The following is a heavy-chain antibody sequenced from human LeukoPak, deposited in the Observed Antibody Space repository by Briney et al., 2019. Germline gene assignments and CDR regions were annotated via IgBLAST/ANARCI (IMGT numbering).Heavy chain of an antibody. CDR2: INHSGTT. V-gene: IGHV4-34*01. J-gene: IGHJ6*03. CDR3: ARDRFNYYAYYMDV. CDR1: GGSFSGYY. Sequence: SETLSLTCAVSGGSFSGYYRNWIRQTPGKGLEWIGEINHSGTTNYNPSLKSRVTLSIDMSKKQVSLKLSSVTAADTAVYYCARDRFNYYAYYMDVWGKGTTVTVSS. D-gene: IGHD3-3*01.